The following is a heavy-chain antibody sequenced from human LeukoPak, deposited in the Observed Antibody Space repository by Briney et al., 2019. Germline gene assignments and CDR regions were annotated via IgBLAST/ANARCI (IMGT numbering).Heavy chain of an antibody. CDR3: ARDLGSVAYYFDY. CDR2: INPSGGST. J-gene: IGHJ4*02. CDR1: GYTFTSYY. Sequence: ASVKVSCKASGYTFTSYYMHWVRQAPGQGLEWMGIINPSGGSTSYAQKFQGRVTMTRDMSTSTVYMELSSLRSEDTAVYHCARDLGSVAYYFDYWGQGTLVTVSS. V-gene: IGHV1-46*01. D-gene: IGHD2-15*01.